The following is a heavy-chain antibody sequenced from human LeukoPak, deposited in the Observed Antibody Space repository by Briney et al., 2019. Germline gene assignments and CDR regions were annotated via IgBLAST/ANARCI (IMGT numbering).Heavy chain of an antibody. CDR2: ISSSGRTI. Sequence: GGSLRLSCAASGFTFSDYYMSWIRQAPGKGLEWVSYISSSGRTIYYADSVKGRFTISRDNAKNSLYLQMNSLRAEDTAVYYCATAAQLSLDAFDNWGQGTIVTVSS. D-gene: IGHD1-1*01. V-gene: IGHV3-11*04. J-gene: IGHJ3*02. CDR3: ATAAQLSLDAFDN. CDR1: GFTFSDYY.